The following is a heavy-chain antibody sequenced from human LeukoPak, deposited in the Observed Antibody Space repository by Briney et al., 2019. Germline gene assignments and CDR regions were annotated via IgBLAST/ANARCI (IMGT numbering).Heavy chain of an antibody. D-gene: IGHD3-10*01. Sequence: ASVKVSCKASGYTFTSYGISWVRQAPGQGLEWMGWMNPNSGNTGYAQKFQGRVTMTRNTSISTAYMELSSLRSEDTAVYYCARRRRYYGSGKSDYFDYWGQGTLVTVSS. CDR3: ARRRRYYGSGKSDYFDY. CDR1: GYTFTSYG. J-gene: IGHJ4*02. CDR2: MNPNSGNT. V-gene: IGHV1-8*02.